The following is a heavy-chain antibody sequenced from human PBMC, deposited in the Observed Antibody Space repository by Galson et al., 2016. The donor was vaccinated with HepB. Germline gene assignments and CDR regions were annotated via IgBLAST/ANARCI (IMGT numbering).Heavy chain of an antibody. D-gene: IGHD3-3*01. Sequence: TLSLTCTVSGGSISSGSYYWSWIRQPAGMGLEWIGRIHSSGGTTYNPSLKSRVTISVDTPKNQFSLKLNSVTAADTAVYYCASGPYYDLWTGQDGGAGYYFDNWGQGTLVTVSS. V-gene: IGHV4-61*02. CDR3: ASGPYYDLWTGQDGGAGYYFDN. CDR2: IHSSGGT. CDR1: GGSISSGSYY. J-gene: IGHJ4*02.